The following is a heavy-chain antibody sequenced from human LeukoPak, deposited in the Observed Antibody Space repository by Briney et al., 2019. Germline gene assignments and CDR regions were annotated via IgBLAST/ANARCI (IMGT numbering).Heavy chain of an antibody. V-gene: IGHV3-23*01. D-gene: IGHD3-10*01. CDR1: GFTFSDYA. J-gene: IGHJ6*02. CDR3: AKPESRGFGELYFAMDV. Sequence: GGSLRLSCVASGFTFSDYAMSWVRQAPGKGLEWVSAISGSGATTYYADSVKGRFTISRDNSKNTLYLQVNSLRAEDTAVYYCAKPESRGFGELYFAMDVWGQGTTVTVSS. CDR2: ISGSGATT.